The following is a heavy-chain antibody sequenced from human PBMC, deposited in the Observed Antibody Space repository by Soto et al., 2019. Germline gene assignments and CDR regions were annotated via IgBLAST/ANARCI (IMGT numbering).Heavy chain of an antibody. J-gene: IGHJ4*02. CDR2: ISGRDAST. V-gene: IGHV3-23*01. Sequence: EVQLLESGGGLVQPGGSLRVSCAASGFTFSSYAMSWVRQAPGKGLEWVSSISGRDASTSYADSVKGRFTISRDNSKNTLYLQINSLRAEDTAIYYCAKIWLGELLTFDYWGQGNLVTVSS. CDR3: AKIWLGELLTFDY. D-gene: IGHD3-10*01. CDR1: GFTFSSYA.